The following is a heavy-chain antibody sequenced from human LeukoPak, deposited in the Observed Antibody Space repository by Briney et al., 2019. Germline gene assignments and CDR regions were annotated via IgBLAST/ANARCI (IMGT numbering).Heavy chain of an antibody. CDR3: ARERIAHCSSTSCSDYFDY. J-gene: IGHJ4*02. V-gene: IGHV4-4*07. CDR1: GGSISSYY. CDR2: IYTTGST. D-gene: IGHD2-2*01. Sequence: SETLSLTCTVSGGSISSYYWSWIRQPAGKGPEWIGRIYTTGSTNYNPSLKSRVTISVDTSKNQFSLKLSSVAAADTAVYYCARERIAHCSSTSCSDYFDYWGQGTLVTVSS.